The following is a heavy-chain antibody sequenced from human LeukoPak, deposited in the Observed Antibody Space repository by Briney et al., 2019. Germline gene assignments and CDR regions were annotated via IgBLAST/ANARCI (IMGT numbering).Heavy chain of an antibody. D-gene: IGHD3-22*01. CDR2: IKLDGGET. J-gene: IGHJ4*02. CDR1: GFNFRLYW. V-gene: IGHV3-7*01. Sequence: GGSLRLSCAASGFNFRLYWMSWVRQAPGKGLEWVANIKLDGGETFYVDSVKGRFTISRDNAKNSLFLQMNSLRAEDTAVYYCARWDYDSLYYWGQGTLVTVSS. CDR3: ARWDYDSLYY.